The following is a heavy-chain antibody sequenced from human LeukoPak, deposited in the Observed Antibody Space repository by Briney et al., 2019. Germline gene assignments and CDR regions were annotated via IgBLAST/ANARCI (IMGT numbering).Heavy chain of an antibody. V-gene: IGHV3-48*04. CDR1: GFTFSSYA. CDR3: AKDFPRNIAIVPPAIDY. Sequence: PGGSLRLSCAASGFTFSSYAMSWVRQAPGKGLEWVSYISSSGSTIYYADSVKGRFTISRDNAKNSLYLQMNSLRAEDTAVYHCAKDFPRNIAIVPPAIDYWGQGTLVTVSS. D-gene: IGHD2-2*01. CDR2: ISSSGSTI. J-gene: IGHJ4*02.